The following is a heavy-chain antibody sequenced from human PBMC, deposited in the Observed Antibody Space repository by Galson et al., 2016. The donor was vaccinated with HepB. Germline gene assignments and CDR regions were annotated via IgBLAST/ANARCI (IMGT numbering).Heavy chain of an antibody. D-gene: IGHD6-19*01. CDR2: TYYRSKWYN. J-gene: IGHJ4*02. CDR1: GDSVSSTSAA. V-gene: IGHV6-1*01. CDR3: LSGWYFDT. Sequence: CAISGDSVSSTSAAWNWVRQSPSRGLEWLGRTYYRSKWYNDYAASVRSRITINPDTSRNQFSLQLNSVTPEDTAVYYCLSGWYFDTWGQGPQVTVSS.